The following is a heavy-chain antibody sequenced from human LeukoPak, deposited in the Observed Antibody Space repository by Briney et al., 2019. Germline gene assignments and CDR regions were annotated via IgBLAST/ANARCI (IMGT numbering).Heavy chain of an antibody. CDR2: IYSGGST. J-gene: IGHJ4*02. CDR1: GFTFSSYA. V-gene: IGHV3-66*01. CDR3: ANVAGYSSGWYQTDY. Sequence: GGSLRLSCAASGFTFSSYAMSWVRQAPGKGLEWVSVIYSGGSTYYADSVKGRFTISRDNSKNTLYLQMNSLRAEDTAVYYCANVAGYSSGWYQTDYWGQGTLVTVSS. D-gene: IGHD6-19*01.